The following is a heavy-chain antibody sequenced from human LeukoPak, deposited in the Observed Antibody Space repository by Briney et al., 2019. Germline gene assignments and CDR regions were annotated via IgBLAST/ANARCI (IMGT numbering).Heavy chain of an antibody. CDR3: ARDLHLVEPLVNFDY. V-gene: IGHV1-18*01. CDR2: ISADNGNT. D-gene: IGHD2-2*01. J-gene: IGHJ4*02. Sequence: GASVKVSCKASGYTFTSLDINWVRQAPGQGLEWMGWISADNGNTNYAQKFQGRVTMTTDTSTSTAYMEMRSLRSDDTAVYYCARDLHLVEPLVNFDYWGQGTLVTVSS. CDR1: GYTFTSLD.